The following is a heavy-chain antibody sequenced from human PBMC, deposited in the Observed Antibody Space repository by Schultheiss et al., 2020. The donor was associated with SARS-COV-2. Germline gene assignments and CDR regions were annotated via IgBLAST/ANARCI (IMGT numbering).Heavy chain of an antibody. Sequence: GGSLRLSCATSGFSFSDAWMTWVRQAPGKGLEWVGRIKRSSDGGTTDYAAPVKGRFTISRDDSKNTLYLQMNSLKTEDTAVYYCTTDFWSGYYSIFHYYYGMDVWGQGTTVTVAS. CDR2: IKRSSDGGTT. V-gene: IGHV3-15*01. D-gene: IGHD3-3*01. J-gene: IGHJ6*02. CDR1: GFSFSDAW. CDR3: TTDFWSGYYSIFHYYYGMDV.